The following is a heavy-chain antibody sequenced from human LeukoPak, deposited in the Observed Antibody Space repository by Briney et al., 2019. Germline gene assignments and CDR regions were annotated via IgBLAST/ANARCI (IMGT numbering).Heavy chain of an antibody. CDR1: GGSISSGSYY. D-gene: IGHD3-16*01. Sequence: TSETLSLTCTVSGGSISSGSYYWSWIRQPAGKGLEWIGRIYTSGSTNYNPSLKSRVTISVDTSKNQFSLKLSSVTAADTAVYYCARRRGYGGPFQHWGQGTLVTVSS. CDR3: ARRRGYGGPFQH. V-gene: IGHV4-61*02. CDR2: IYTSGST. J-gene: IGHJ1*01.